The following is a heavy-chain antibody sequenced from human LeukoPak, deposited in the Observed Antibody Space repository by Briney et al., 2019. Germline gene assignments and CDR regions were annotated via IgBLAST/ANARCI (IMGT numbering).Heavy chain of an antibody. D-gene: IGHD6-13*01. CDR2: IYSGGST. V-gene: IGHV3-66*04. CDR3: ASHITAGYRDFDY. Sequence: GGSLRLSCAASEFSVGSNYMTWVRQAPGKGLEWVSLIYSGGSTYYADSVKGRFTISRDNAKNSLYLQMNSLRAEDTAVYYCASHITAGYRDFDYWGQGTLVTVSS. CDR1: EFSVGSNY. J-gene: IGHJ4*02.